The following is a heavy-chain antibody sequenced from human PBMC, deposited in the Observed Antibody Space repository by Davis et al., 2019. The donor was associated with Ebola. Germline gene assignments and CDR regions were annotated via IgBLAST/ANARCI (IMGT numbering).Heavy chain of an antibody. Sequence: SLKISCAASGFTFDDYAMHWVRQAPGKGLEWVSGISWNSGSIGYADSVKGRFTISRDNSKNTLYLQMNSLRAEDTAVYYCAKELRFLEWFDRDYYYGMDVWGQGTTVTVSS. J-gene: IGHJ6*02. D-gene: IGHD3-3*01. CDR3: AKELRFLEWFDRDYYYGMDV. CDR1: GFTFDDYA. CDR2: ISWNSGSI. V-gene: IGHV3-9*01.